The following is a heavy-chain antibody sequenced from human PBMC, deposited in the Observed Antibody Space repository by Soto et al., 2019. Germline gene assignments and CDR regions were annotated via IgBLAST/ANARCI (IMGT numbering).Heavy chain of an antibody. D-gene: IGHD2-2*02. V-gene: IGHV3-15*01. CDR1: GFTFSNAW. CDR2: IKSKTDGGTT. J-gene: IGHJ4*02. CDR3: TTAFYCRSTRCYTDY. Sequence: GGSLRLSCAASGFTFSNAWMSWVRQAPGKGLEWVGRIKSKTDGGTTDYAAPVKGRFTISRDDSKNTLYLQMNSLKTDDKAVYNCTTAFYCRSTRCYTDYWGQGTLVTVSS.